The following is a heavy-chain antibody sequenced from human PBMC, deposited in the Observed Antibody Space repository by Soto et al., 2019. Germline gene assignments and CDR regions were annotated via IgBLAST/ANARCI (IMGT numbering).Heavy chain of an antibody. CDR3: ATGRNYYDSSGYHNWFDP. J-gene: IGHJ5*02. D-gene: IGHD3-22*01. Sequence: ASVNVSCKVSGYTLTELSMHWVRQAPGKGLEWMGGFDPEDGETIYAQKFQGRVTMTEDTSTDTAYMELSSLRSEDTAVYYCATGRNYYDSSGYHNWFDPWGQGTLVTVSS. CDR2: FDPEDGET. CDR1: GYTLTELS. V-gene: IGHV1-24*01.